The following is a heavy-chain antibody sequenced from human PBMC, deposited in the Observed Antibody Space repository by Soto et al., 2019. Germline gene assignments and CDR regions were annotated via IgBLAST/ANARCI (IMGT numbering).Heavy chain of an antibody. CDR2: ISSSSSYT. D-gene: IGHD3-10*01. Sequence: GGSLRLSCAASGFTFSDYYMSWIRQAPGKGLEWVSYISSSSSYTNYADSVKGRFTISRDNAKNSLYLQMNSLRAEDTAVYYCAREATMVRGVIITGHYHYGMDVWGQGTTVTVSS. V-gene: IGHV3-11*06. CDR3: AREATMVRGVIITGHYHYGMDV. CDR1: GFTFSDYY. J-gene: IGHJ6*02.